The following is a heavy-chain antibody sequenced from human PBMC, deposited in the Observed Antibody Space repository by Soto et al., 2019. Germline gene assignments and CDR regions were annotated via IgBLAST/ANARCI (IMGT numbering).Heavy chain of an antibody. CDR1: GYTFTRYY. Sequence: ASVKVSCKASGYTFTRYYMHWVRQAPGQGLEWMGIINPSDGSTSYAQKFQGRVTMTRDTSTSTASMEVSSLTSEDTAVYYCARVNQFLSLAGRFHSLYYWGQGTLVTVSS. CDR2: INPSDGST. D-gene: IGHD6-19*01. V-gene: IGHV1-46*03. CDR3: ARVNQFLSLAGRFHSLYY. J-gene: IGHJ4*02.